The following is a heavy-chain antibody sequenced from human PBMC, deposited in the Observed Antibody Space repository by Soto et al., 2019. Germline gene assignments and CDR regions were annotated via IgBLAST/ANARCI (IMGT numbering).Heavy chain of an antibody. CDR3: ARDYPPDYYDSSGYYFGGWFDL. CDR2: INPNSGGT. Sequence: ASVKVSCKASGYTFTGYHMHWVRQAPGQGLEWMGWINPNSGGTNYAQKFQGRVTMTRDTSISTAYMELSRLRFDDTAVYYCARDYPPDYYDSSGYYFGGWFDLWGQGTLVTVSS. V-gene: IGHV1-2*02. D-gene: IGHD3-22*01. CDR1: GYTFTGYH. J-gene: IGHJ5*02.